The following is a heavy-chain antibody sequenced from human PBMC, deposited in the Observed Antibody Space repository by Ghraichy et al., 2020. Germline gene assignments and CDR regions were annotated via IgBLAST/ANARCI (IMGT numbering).Heavy chain of an antibody. D-gene: IGHD6-19*01. Sequence: SETLSLTCTVSGGSISSHFWSWIRQSPVKGLEWIGYFYDSGSANHNPSLKSRVTISVDTSKNQLSLKLNSVTAADTGVYYCARGEGYCSGTYCHASWFDSWGQGTLVTVSS. CDR2: FYDSGSA. V-gene: IGHV4-59*11. CDR1: GGSISSHF. CDR3: ARGEGYCSGTYCHASWFDS. J-gene: IGHJ5*01.